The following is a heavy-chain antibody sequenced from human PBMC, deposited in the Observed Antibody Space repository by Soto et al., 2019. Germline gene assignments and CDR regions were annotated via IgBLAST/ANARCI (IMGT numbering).Heavy chain of an antibody. Sequence: QVQLQESGPGLVKPSETLSVTCTVSGASISSHYWSWIRQPAGKGLEWIGRVYSSGSTTYSPSLKSRVTMSRDTSKNQFSLKMTSVTAADTALYYCARDLYLGYCSGGACYSLDYWGHGTLVTVSS. J-gene: IGHJ4*01. CDR2: VYSSGST. V-gene: IGHV4-4*07. CDR3: ARDLYLGYCSGGACYSLDY. D-gene: IGHD2-15*01. CDR1: GASISSHY.